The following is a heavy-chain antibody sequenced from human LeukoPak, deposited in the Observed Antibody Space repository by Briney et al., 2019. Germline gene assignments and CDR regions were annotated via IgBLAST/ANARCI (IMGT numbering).Heavy chain of an antibody. CDR2: INPNSGGT. Sequence: GASVKVSCKASGYTFTGYYMHWVRQAPGQGLEWMGWINPNSGGTNYAQKFQGRVTMTRDTSISTAYMELSGLRSDDTAVYYCARGLGITMVRGVIISPNWFDPWGQGTLVTVSS. CDR1: GYTFTGYY. CDR3: ARGLGITMVRGVIISPNWFDP. J-gene: IGHJ5*02. V-gene: IGHV1-2*02. D-gene: IGHD3-10*01.